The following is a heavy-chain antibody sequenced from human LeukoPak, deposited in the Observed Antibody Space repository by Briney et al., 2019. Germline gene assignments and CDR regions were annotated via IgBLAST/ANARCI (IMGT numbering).Heavy chain of an antibody. CDR1: GLTFSSYA. J-gene: IGHJ4*02. Sequence: GGSLRLSCAASGLTFSSYAMHWVRQAPGKGLEWVAVISYDGSNKYYADSVKGRFTISRDNSKNTLYLQMNSLRAEDTAVYYCARDRSSYCSSTSCYEFPDYWGQGTLVTVSS. CDR3: ARDRSSYCSSTSCYEFPDY. V-gene: IGHV3-30*04. CDR2: ISYDGSNK. D-gene: IGHD2-2*01.